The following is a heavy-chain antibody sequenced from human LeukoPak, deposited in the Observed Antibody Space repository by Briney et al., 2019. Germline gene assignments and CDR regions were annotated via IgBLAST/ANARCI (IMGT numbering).Heavy chain of an antibody. Sequence: GGSLRLSCAASGFTFSSYEMNWVRQAPGKGLEWVSYISSSGSTIYYADSVKGRFTISRDNAKNSLYLQMNSLRAEDAAVYYCARSYCSSTSCYADHYYYYMDVWGKGTTVTVSS. D-gene: IGHD2-2*01. V-gene: IGHV3-48*03. CDR3: ARSYCSSTSCYADHYYYYMDV. J-gene: IGHJ6*03. CDR1: GFTFSSYE. CDR2: ISSSGSTI.